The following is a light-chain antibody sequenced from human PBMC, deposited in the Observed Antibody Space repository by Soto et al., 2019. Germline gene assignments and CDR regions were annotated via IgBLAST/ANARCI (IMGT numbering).Light chain of an antibody. Sequence: QSALTQPASMSGSPGQSITISCTGTSSDVGGYNFVSWFQHHPGKAPKLIIYDVSNRPSGVSNRFSGSKSGNTASLTISGLQAGDEADFYCSSYTSSTTPYVFGTGTKLTVL. CDR1: SSDVGGYNF. J-gene: IGLJ1*01. CDR3: SSYTSSTTPYV. V-gene: IGLV2-14*03. CDR2: DVS.